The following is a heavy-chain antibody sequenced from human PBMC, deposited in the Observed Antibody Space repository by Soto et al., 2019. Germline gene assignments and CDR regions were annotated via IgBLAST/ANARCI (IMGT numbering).Heavy chain of an antibody. J-gene: IGHJ3*02. D-gene: IGHD2-2*01. V-gene: IGHV3-11*01. CDR3: ARPYCTSTSCYSAFNI. CDR1: GFIFSDYY. CDR2: ISGSGDTI. Sequence: QVQLVESGGGLVKPGGSLRLSCAASGFIFSDYYMNWIRQTPGKGPEWLSYISGSGDTIYYADSVKGRFTISRDNAKNSLFLQMNSLRAEDTAVYYCARPYCTSTSCYSAFNIWGQGTLVTVSS.